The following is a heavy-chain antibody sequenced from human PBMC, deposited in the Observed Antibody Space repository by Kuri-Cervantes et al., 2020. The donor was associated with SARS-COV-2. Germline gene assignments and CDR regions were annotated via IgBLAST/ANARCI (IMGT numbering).Heavy chain of an antibody. V-gene: IGHV3-74*01. CDR1: GFTFRSYW. J-gene: IGHJ6*02. CDR3: ARGGGGVVSYGMDV. Sequence: GGSLRLSCVVSGFTFRSYWMHWVRQAPGKGLVWVARISSDGTGTNYADSVKGRFTISRDNAKDTVYLQMNSLRVDDTAVYYCARGGGGVVSYGMDVWGQGTTVTVSS. D-gene: IGHD3-16*01. CDR2: ISSDGTGT.